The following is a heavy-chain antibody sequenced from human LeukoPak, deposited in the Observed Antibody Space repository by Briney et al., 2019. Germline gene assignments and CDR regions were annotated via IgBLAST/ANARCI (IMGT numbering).Heavy chain of an antibody. CDR2: IYYSGST. Sequence: PSETLSLTCTVSGGSISSYYWSWIRQPPGKGLEWIGYIYYSGSTNYNPSLKSRVTISVDTSKNQFSLKLSSVTAADTAVYYCAGYGSGRKSFDYWGQGTLVTVSS. J-gene: IGHJ4*02. D-gene: IGHD3-10*01. V-gene: IGHV4-59*01. CDR3: AGYGSGRKSFDY. CDR1: GGSISSYY.